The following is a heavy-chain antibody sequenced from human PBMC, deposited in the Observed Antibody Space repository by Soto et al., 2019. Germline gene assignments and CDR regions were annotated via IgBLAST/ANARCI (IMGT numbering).Heavy chain of an antibody. D-gene: IGHD2-21*01. CDR3: ARVRIHRGDFRSFDY. Sequence: GESLKISCKGSGYSFTSYWNGWVRQMPGKGLEWMGIIYPGDSDTTYSPSFQGPVTISADKSLSSVYLQWSSLKASDTAMYYCARVRIHRGDFRSFDYWGQGTLVTVSS. CDR1: GYSFTSYW. J-gene: IGHJ4*02. CDR2: IYPGDSDT. V-gene: IGHV5-51*01.